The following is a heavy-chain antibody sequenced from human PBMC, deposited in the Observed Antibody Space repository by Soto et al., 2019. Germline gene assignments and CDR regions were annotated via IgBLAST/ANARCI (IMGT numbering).Heavy chain of an antibody. CDR2: IYYSGST. CDR1: GGSISSSSYY. V-gene: IGHV4-39*01. CDR3: ASQTIFGVVQTYYYYYRMDV. Sequence: SETLSLTCTVSGGSISSSSYYWGWIRQPPEKGLEWIGSIYYSGSTYYNPSLKSRVTISVDTSKNQFSLKLSSVTAADTAVYYCASQTIFGVVQTYYYYYRMDVWGQGTTVTVSS. J-gene: IGHJ6*02. D-gene: IGHD3-3*01.